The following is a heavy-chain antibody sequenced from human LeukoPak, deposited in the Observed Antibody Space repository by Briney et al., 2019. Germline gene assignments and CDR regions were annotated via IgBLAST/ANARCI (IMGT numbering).Heavy chain of an antibody. D-gene: IGHD6-19*01. J-gene: IGHJ6*03. CDR1: GRTFSIYA. Sequence: WASVKVSYKASGRTFSIYAISWVRQAPGQGLEWMGGIIPIFGTANYAQKFQGRVTITADKSTSTAHMELSSLRSEDGAVYYCARAWQWLPFHYYYYYYMDVWGKGTTVTVSS. CDR2: IIPIFGTA. CDR3: ARAWQWLPFHYYYYYYMDV. V-gene: IGHV1-69*06.